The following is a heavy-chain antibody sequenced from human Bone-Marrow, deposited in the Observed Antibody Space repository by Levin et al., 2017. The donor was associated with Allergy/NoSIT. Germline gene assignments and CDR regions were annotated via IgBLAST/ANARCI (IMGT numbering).Heavy chain of an antibody. CDR3: AKDKTTGTTAWDAFDV. CDR2: IDWNSYKT. J-gene: IGHJ3*01. Sequence: PGGSLRLSCAASGFTFDTYDDYAMHWVRQAPGKGLEWVSGIDWNSYKTGYADSVKGRFIISRDNTKNSLHLQMNSLRPEDTALYYCAKDKTTGTTAWDAFDVWGHGTMVTVSS. D-gene: IGHD1-1*01. CDR1: GFTFDTYDDYA. V-gene: IGHV3-9*01.